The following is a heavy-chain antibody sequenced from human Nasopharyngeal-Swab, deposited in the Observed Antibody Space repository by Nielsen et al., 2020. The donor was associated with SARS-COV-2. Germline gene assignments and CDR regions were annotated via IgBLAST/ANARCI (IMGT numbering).Heavy chain of an antibody. J-gene: IGHJ4*02. CDR2: MYHSGAT. Sequence: SETLSLTCTVSGGSMSSFAFDSYWAWIRQPPGMGLEWIGSMYHSGATYTNPSLKSRVTPSVDTSTNKFSLNLSSVTAADTAVYYCARWSSSSIKFDYWGQGTLVSVSS. CDR1: GGSMSSFAFDSY. D-gene: IGHD3-3*01. CDR3: ARWSSSSIKFDY. V-gene: IGHV4-39*01.